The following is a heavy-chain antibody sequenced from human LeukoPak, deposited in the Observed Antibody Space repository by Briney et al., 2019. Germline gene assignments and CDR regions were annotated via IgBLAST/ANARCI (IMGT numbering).Heavy chain of an antibody. D-gene: IGHD2-8*01. J-gene: IGHJ6*03. V-gene: IGHV3-74*01. CDR1: GFTFSNYL. CDR2: INNDGYST. CDR3: ARGGVHGYNFYYYMDV. Sequence: GGSLRLSCAASGFTFSNYLMHWVRQAPGKGLVGVSRINNDGYSTSFADSVKGRFAISRDNAKSTLFLQMNSLRAEDTAVYYCARGGVHGYNFYYYMDVWGKGTTVTVSS.